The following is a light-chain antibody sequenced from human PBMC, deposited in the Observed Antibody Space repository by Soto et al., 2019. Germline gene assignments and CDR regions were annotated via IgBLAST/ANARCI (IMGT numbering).Light chain of an antibody. CDR2: DAS. Sequence: NQMTLSPSTLSAYVKDTVTVTCRASQSVSGWLAWYQQKPGEAPKLLIYDASALPRGVPSRFSGSGSGTEFTLTISSLQPDDFATYYCQHYNSYSEAFGQGTKVDI. CDR3: QHYNSYSEA. V-gene: IGKV1-5*01. CDR1: QSVSGW. J-gene: IGKJ1*01.